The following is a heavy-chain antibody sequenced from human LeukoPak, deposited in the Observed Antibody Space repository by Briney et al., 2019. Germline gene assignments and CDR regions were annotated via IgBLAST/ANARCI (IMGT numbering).Heavy chain of an antibody. CDR1: GYTFTSYT. V-gene: IGHV1-18*01. J-gene: IGHJ4*02. CDR2: ISAYNGNT. CDR3: AKEGERWLAYYFDY. Sequence: ASVKVSCKASGYTFTSYTISWVRQAPGQGLEWMGWISAYNGNTNYAQKLQGRVTMTTDTSTNTAYMELRSLRSDDTAVYYCAKEGERWLAYYFDYWGQGTLVTVSS. D-gene: IGHD6-19*01.